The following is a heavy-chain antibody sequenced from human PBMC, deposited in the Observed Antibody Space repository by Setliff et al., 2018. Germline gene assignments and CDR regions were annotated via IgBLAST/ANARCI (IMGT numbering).Heavy chain of an antibody. V-gene: IGHV3-7*01. CDR1: GFTSKNDW. D-gene: IGHD3-10*01. CDR2: INPHGSEK. Sequence: GGSLRLSCGASGFTSKNDWVSWVRQAPGKGLEWLASINPHGSEKYYADSVKGRFTISRDNAKNSLSLQMNNLRTEDTAVYYCFGAGTCSYWGQGTLVTVSS. J-gene: IGHJ4*02. CDR3: FGAGTCSY.